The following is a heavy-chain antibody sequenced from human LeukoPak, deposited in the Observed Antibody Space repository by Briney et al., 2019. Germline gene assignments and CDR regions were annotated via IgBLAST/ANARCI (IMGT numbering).Heavy chain of an antibody. CDR3: ARGRRYYGSGRPTPYYMDV. J-gene: IGHJ6*03. CDR2: INHSGST. Sequence: SETLSLTCAVYGGSFSGYYWSWMRQPPGKGLEWIGEINHSGSTNYNPSLKSRVTISVDTSKNQFSLKLSSVTAADTAVCYCARGRRYYGSGRPTPYYMDVWGKGTTVTVSS. D-gene: IGHD3-10*01. V-gene: IGHV4-34*01. CDR1: GGSFSGYY.